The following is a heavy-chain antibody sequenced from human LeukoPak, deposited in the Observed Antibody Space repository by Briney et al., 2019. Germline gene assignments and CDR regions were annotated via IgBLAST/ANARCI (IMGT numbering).Heavy chain of an antibody. CDR3: ARGPRYGSGSYYRSGGSYSD. Sequence: SETLSLTCTVSGGSISSGDYYWSWIRQPPGKGLEWIGYIYYSGSTYYNPSLKSRVTISVDTSKNQFSLKLSSVTAADTAVYYCARGPRYGSGSYYRSGGSYSDWGQGTLVTVSS. J-gene: IGHJ4*02. CDR2: IYYSGST. V-gene: IGHV4-30-4*01. CDR1: GGSISSGDYY. D-gene: IGHD3-10*01.